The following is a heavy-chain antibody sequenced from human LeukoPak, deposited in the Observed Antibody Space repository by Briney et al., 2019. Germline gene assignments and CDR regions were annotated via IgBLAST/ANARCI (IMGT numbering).Heavy chain of an antibody. CDR2: VYSSGIT. CDR1: GGSITSYY. CDR3: ERSPTHPYYVHY. V-gene: IGHV4-59*01. J-gene: IGHJ4*02. Sequence: SETLSLTCTVSGGSITSYYWSWIRQPPGKGLEWLGYVYSSGITNYNPSLKSRLTLSVDTSKNQFSLKLSSVTAADTAVYYCERSPTHPYYVHYLGQGTLVSGSS.